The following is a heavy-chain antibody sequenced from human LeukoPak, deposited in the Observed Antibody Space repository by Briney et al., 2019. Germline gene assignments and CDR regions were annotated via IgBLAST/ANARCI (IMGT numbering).Heavy chain of an antibody. CDR1: GGSMSNSRYY. CDR3: ARETSQKGAHYMDV. J-gene: IGHJ6*03. CDR2: IYYSGYT. V-gene: IGHV4-61*01. D-gene: IGHD3-16*01. Sequence: SETLSLTCTVSGGSMSNSRYYWSWIRQTPGKGLKWIGNIYYSGYTTYSPSLRSRVTISVDTSKNQFSLKLSSVTAADTAVYYCARETSQKGAHYMDVWGKGTTITISS.